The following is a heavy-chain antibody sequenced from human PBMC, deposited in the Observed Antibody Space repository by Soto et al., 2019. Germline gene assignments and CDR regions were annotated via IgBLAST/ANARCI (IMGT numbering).Heavy chain of an antibody. CDR3: ARDGIMGYDSSGYHPYYYYGMDV. V-gene: IGHV3-48*03. Sequence: LRLSCAASGFTFSSYEMNWVRQAPGKGLEWVSYISSSGSTIYYADSVKGRFTISRDNAKNSLYLQMNSLRVEDTAVYYCARDGIMGYDSSGYHPYYYYGMDVWGQGTTVTVSS. J-gene: IGHJ6*02. D-gene: IGHD3-22*01. CDR1: GFTFSSYE. CDR2: ISSSGSTI.